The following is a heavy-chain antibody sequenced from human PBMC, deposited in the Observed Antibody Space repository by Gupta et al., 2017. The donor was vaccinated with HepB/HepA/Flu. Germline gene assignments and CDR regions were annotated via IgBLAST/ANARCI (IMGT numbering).Heavy chain of an antibody. CDR2: IGGIGDTT. Sequence: VQLLESGGGFVLPGGSLRLSCVASGFTFSSDARTWVRQAPGKGLGWVSIIGGIGDTTYYADSVKGRFTTSRDNSKNTVYLQMDSLRVEDTALYYCIKEPNWIACWGQGTLVTVSS. D-gene: IGHD1-1*01. J-gene: IGHJ4*02. CDR3: IKEPNWIAC. V-gene: IGHV3-23*01. CDR1: GFTFSSDA.